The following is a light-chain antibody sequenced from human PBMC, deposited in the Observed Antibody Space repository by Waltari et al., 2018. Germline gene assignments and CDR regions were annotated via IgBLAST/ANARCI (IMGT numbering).Light chain of an antibody. J-gene: IGKJ1*01. CDR1: QSISSY. Sequence: DIQMTQSPSSLSASVGDRVTITCRASQSISSYLNWYQQKPGKAPKPLIYAASSLQSGVPSRFSGSGSGTDFTLTISSPQPEDFATYYCQQSYSAPWTFGQGTKVGIK. CDR3: QQSYSAPWT. CDR2: AAS. V-gene: IGKV1-39*01.